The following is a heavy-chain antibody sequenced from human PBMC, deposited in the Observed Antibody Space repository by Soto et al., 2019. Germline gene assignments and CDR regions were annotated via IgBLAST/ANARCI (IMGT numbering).Heavy chain of an antibody. Sequence: PLQTLSLTCTVSGGSISRYYWSWISQPPGKGLEWIGYIYYSGSTNYNPSLKSRVTISVDTSKNQFSLKLSSVTAADTAVYYCARSGGSYPTDYYFDYWGQGTLVTVSS. J-gene: IGHJ4*02. CDR1: GGSISRYY. CDR2: IYYSGST. V-gene: IGHV4-59*01. D-gene: IGHD1-26*01. CDR3: ARSGGSYPTDYYFDY.